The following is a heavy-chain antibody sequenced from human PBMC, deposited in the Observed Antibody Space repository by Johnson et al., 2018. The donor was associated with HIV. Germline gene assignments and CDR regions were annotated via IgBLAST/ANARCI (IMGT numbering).Heavy chain of an antibody. CDR2: VKSKTDGGTT. D-gene: IGHD6-19*01. V-gene: IGHV3-15*01. CDR1: GFTVSSYA. J-gene: IGHJ3*02. CDR3: TTDSGWVPLEAFDI. Sequence: EVQLVESGGGLVQPGRSLRLSCAASGFTVSSYAMHWVRQAPAKGLEWVGRVKSKTDGGTTDYTAPVKGRFTISRDDSKNTLYLQMNSLKTEDTAVYYCTTDSGWVPLEAFDIWGQGTMVTVSS.